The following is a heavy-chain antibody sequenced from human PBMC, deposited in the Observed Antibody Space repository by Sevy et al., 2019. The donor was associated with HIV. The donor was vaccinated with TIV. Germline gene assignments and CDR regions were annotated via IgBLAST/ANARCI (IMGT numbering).Heavy chain of an antibody. D-gene: IGHD3-10*02. CDR2: FSFGCGQI. Sequence: SLRLSCAASGFTFRNYAMSWVRQAPGKGLEWVSTFSFGCGQINYADSVKGRFTISRDDSKNTLYLQMNSLRAEDTAIYYCAREGCSKPHDYWGQGTLVTVSS. J-gene: IGHJ4*02. CDR3: AREGCSKPHDY. CDR1: GFTFRNYA. V-gene: IGHV3-23*01.